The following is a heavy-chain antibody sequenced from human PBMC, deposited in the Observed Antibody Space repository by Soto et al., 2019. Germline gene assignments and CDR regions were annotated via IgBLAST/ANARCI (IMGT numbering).Heavy chain of an antibody. CDR2: IIPIFGTA. J-gene: IGHJ4*02. D-gene: IGHD5-18*01. CDR1: GGTFSSYA. CDR3: ARSQMDTTLDFGY. V-gene: IGHV1-69*13. Sequence: SVKVSCKASGGTFSSYAISWVRQAPGQGLEWMGGIIPIFGTANYAQRFQGRVTITADESTSTAYMELSSLRSEDTAVYYCARSQMDTTLDFGYWGQGTLVTVSS.